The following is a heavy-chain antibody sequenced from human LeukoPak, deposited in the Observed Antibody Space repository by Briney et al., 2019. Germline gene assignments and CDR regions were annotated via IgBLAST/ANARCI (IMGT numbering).Heavy chain of an antibody. V-gene: IGHV4-59*08. CDR2: IYYSGCT. CDR3: ARQSSGWYVGVDY. D-gene: IGHD6-19*01. J-gene: IGHJ4*02. CDR1: GGSISSYY. Sequence: SETLSLTCTVSGGSISSYYWSWIRQPPGKGLEGSGYIYYSGCTNYNPSLKSRVTISVDTSKNQFSLKLSSVTAADTAVYYCARQSSGWYVGVDYWGQGTLVTVSS.